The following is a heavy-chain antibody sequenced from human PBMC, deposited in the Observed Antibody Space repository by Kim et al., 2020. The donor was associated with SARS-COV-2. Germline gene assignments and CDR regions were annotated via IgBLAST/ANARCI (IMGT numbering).Heavy chain of an antibody. J-gene: IGHJ4*02. D-gene: IGHD4-17*01. V-gene: IGHV1-58*01. CDR2: IVVGSGNT. CDR3: AAKGTFYGDFDY. CDR1: GFTFTSSA. Sequence: SVKVSCKASGFTFTSSAVQWVRQARGQRLEWIGWIVVGSGNTNYAQKFQERVTITRDMSTSTAYMELSSLRSEDTAVYYCAAKGTFYGDFDYWGQGTLVTVSS.